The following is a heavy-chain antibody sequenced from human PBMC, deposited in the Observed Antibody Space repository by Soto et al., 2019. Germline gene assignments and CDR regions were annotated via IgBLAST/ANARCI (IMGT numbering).Heavy chain of an antibody. J-gene: IGHJ6*02. CDR2: IIPIFGTA. CDR3: ARGPAATPHYYYYGMDV. D-gene: IGHD2-2*01. Sequence: GASVKVSCKASGGTFSSYAISWVRQAPGQGLEWMGGIIPIFGTANYAQKFQGRVTITADESTSTAYRELSSLRSEDTAVYYCARGPAATPHYYYYGMDVWGHGTTVTVSS. CDR1: GGTFSSYA. V-gene: IGHV1-69*13.